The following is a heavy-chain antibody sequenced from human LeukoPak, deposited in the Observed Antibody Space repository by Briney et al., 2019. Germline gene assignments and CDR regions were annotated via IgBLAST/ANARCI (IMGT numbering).Heavy chain of an antibody. CDR3: AREHRWLSQTSPGDS. V-gene: IGHV4-39*07. D-gene: IGHD6-19*01. CDR2: IHYNEAT. J-gene: IGHJ4*02. CDR1: GGSIKSSDYY. Sequence: SETLSLTCSVSGGSIKSSDYYWGWIRQPPGKGLEWVGTIHYNEATQYNPSLKSRVTISVDTSKNQFSLRLSSVTAADTAVYYCAREHRWLSQTSPGDSWGQGILITVSS.